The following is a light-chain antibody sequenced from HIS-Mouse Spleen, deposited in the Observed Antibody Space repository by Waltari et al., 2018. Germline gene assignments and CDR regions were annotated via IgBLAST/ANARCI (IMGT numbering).Light chain of an antibody. CDR1: SSNIGSQY. CDR3: CSYAGSYTLV. CDR2: DVS. Sequence: QSVLTQPPSASGTPGQRVTISCSGSSSNIGSQYVYWYQQLPGTAPKRMIYDVSKRPSGVPDRFSGSKSGNTASLTISGLQAEDEADYYCCSYAGSYTLVFGGGTKLTVL. V-gene: IGLV1-47*02. J-gene: IGLJ2*01.